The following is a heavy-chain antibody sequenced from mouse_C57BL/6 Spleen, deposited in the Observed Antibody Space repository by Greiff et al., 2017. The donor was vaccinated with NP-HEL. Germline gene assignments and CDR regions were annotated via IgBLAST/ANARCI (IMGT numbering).Heavy chain of an antibody. CDR2: IYPRSGNT. CDR1: GYTFTSYG. D-gene: IGHD1-1*01. Sequence: LVESGAELARPGASVKLSCKASGYTFTSYGISWVKQRTGQGLEWIGEIYPRSGNTYYNEKFKGKATLTADKSSSTAYMELRSLTSEDSAVYFCARHLTTVVARAMDYWGQGTSVTVSS. V-gene: IGHV1-81*01. CDR3: ARHLTTVVARAMDY. J-gene: IGHJ4*01.